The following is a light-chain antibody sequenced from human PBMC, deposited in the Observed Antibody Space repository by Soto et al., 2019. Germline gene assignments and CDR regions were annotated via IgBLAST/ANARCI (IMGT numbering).Light chain of an antibody. CDR1: QSVSNN. CDR3: QQYYNWPRT. V-gene: IGKV3D-15*01. Sequence: EIVLTQSPGTLSLSPGERATLSCRASQSVSNNYLAWYQQKPGQAPRLLIYGASNRATGIPARFSGSGSGTEFTLTISSLQSEDFAVYYCQQYYNWPRTFGQGTRLEIK. J-gene: IGKJ5*01. CDR2: GAS.